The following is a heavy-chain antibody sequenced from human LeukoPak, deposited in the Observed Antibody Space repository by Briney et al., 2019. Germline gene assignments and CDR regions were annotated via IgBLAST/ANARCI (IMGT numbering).Heavy chain of an antibody. Sequence: PGGSLRLSCAASGFTFSTCLMSWVRQAPGKGMEWVSTISGSGGSTYYADSVKGRFTISRDNSKNTLFLQMNSMRAEDTAVYYCAKRPHCTGPGCHHIEYWGQGTLVTGSS. CDR2: ISGSGGST. D-gene: IGHD2-8*02. J-gene: IGHJ4*02. CDR1: GFTFSTCL. V-gene: IGHV3-23*01. CDR3: AKRPHCTGPGCHHIEY.